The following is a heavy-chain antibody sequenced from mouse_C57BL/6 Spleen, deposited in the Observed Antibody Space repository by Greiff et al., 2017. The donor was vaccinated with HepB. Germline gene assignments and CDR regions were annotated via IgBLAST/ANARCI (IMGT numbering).Heavy chain of an antibody. Sequence: EVQVVESGGGLVKPGGSLKLSCAASGFTFSDYGMHWVRQAPEKGLEWVAYISSGSSTIYYADTVKGRFTISRDNAKNTLFLQMTSLRSEDTAMYYCASRGDYSNWYFDVWGTGTTVTVSS. D-gene: IGHD2-5*01. V-gene: IGHV5-17*01. CDR1: GFTFSDYG. J-gene: IGHJ1*03. CDR2: ISSGSSTI. CDR3: ASRGDYSNWYFDV.